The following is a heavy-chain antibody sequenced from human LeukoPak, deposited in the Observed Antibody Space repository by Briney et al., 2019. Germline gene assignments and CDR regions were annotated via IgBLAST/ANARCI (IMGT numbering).Heavy chain of an antibody. J-gene: IGHJ4*02. Sequence: GESLKISCKCSGYSFASYWIAWVRQMPGKGLEWMGIIYPSDSDTKYSPSFQGQVTISADKSISTAYLQWSSLKASDTAMYYCARRDGSSYYYWGQGTLVTVSS. CDR3: ARRDGSSYYY. V-gene: IGHV5-51*01. D-gene: IGHD6-6*01. CDR2: IYPSDSDT. CDR1: GYSFASYW.